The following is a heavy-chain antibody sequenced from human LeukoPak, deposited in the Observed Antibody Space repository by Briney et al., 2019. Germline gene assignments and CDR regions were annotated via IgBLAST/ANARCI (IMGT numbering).Heavy chain of an antibody. V-gene: IGHV1-2*02. CDR2: INPNSGGT. Sequence: GASVKVSCKASGYTFTGYYMHWVRQAPGQGLEWMGWINPNSGGTNYAQKFQGRVTMTRDTSISTAYMELSRLRSDDTAVYYCARGQYYDFWSGYFDWFDPWGQGTLVTVPS. CDR3: ARGQYYDFWSGYFDWFDP. D-gene: IGHD3-3*01. CDR1: GYTFTGYY. J-gene: IGHJ5*02.